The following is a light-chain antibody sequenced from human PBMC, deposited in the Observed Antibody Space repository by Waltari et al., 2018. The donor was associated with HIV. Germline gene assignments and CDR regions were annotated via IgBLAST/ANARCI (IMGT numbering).Light chain of an antibody. V-gene: IGLV1-47*01. CDR1: NSHVGNNY. CDR3: AVWDDSLSGPYV. CDR2: KNN. Sequence: QSVLRQPPAASGTAGQRVTISGSGPNSHVGNNYVFWYQQFPETAPKLLIYKNNQRPSGVPDRFSGSKSCTSASLAISVLRSDDEAVYFCAVWDDSLSGPYVFGSGTEVTVL. J-gene: IGLJ1*01.